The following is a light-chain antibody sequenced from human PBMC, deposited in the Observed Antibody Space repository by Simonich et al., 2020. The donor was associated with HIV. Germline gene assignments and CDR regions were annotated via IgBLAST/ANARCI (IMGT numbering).Light chain of an antibody. CDR1: SGHSSYD. J-gene: IGLJ3*02. V-gene: IGLV4-69*01. Sequence: QLVLTQSPSASASRGASVKLTCTLSSGHSSYDIAWHRQQPEKGPRYLMKLNSDGSHSKGDGIPDRFSGSSSGAERYLTISSLQSEDEADYYCQTWGTGIGVFGGGTKLTVL. CDR3: QTWGTGIGV. CDR2: LNSDGSH.